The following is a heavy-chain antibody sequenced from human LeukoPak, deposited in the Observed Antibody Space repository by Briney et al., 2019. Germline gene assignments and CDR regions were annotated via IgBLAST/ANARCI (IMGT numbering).Heavy chain of an antibody. Sequence: ASVKVSCKASGGTFSSYAISWVRQAPGQGLEWMGGIIPIFGTANYAQKFQGRVTITADESTSTAYMELSSLRSEDTAVYYCARAGTGTTSWFDPWGQGTLVTVSS. CDR1: GGTFSSYA. V-gene: IGHV1-69*13. CDR2: IIPIFGTA. CDR3: ARAGTGTTSWFDP. D-gene: IGHD1-1*01. J-gene: IGHJ5*02.